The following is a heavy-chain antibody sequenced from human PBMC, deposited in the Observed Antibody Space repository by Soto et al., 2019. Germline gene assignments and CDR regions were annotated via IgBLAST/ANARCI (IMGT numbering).Heavy chain of an antibody. Sequence: SQTLSLTCAISGDIVSSNSAAWNWIRQSPSRGLEWLGRTYYRSKWYNDFAVSVKSRITINPDTSKNQFSLQLNSVTPEDTAVYDGARVNRLGRGLYYWGQGTVVTVAS. CDR2: TYYRSKWYN. CDR1: GDIVSSNSAA. D-gene: IGHD6-19*01. CDR3: ARVNRLGRGLYY. J-gene: IGHJ4*02. V-gene: IGHV6-1*01.